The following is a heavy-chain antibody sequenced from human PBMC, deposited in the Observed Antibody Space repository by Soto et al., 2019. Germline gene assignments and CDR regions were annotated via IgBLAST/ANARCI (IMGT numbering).Heavy chain of an antibody. V-gene: IGHV4-31*03. CDR2: IYYSGST. D-gene: IGHD2-15*01. CDR3: ARGGAWPPGDDDAFDI. J-gene: IGHJ3*02. CDR1: GGSISSGGYY. Sequence: QVQLQESGPGLVKPSQILSLTCTVSGGSISSGGYYWSWIRQHPGKGLEWIGYIYYSGSTYYNPSLKSRVTISVDTSKNQFSLKLSSVTAADTAVYYCARGGAWPPGDDDAFDIWGQGTMVTVSS.